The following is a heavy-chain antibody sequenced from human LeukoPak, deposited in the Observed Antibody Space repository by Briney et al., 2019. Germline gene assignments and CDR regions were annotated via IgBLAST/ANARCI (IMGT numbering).Heavy chain of an antibody. J-gene: IGHJ4*02. CDR1: GYSFPTYW. Sequence: GESLKISCKGSGYSFPTYWIGWVRQMPGKGLEWMGTVYPGDSSTRYSPSFQGQVTISADKSITTAYLQWSSLKASDTAIYYCIRTGGYCSDGSCYRGDYWGQGTLVTVSS. CDR2: VYPGDSST. CDR3: IRTGGYCSDGSCYRGDY. D-gene: IGHD2-15*01. V-gene: IGHV5-51*01.